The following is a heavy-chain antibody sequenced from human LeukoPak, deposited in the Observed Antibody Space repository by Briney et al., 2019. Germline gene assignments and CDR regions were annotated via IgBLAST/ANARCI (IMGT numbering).Heavy chain of an antibody. CDR3: ARDRGALWYDTSGFAFDI. D-gene: IGHD3-22*01. CDR2: ISSSSYI. CDR1: GFTFSRNS. V-gene: IGHV3-21*01. Sequence: GGSLRLSCAVSGFTFSRNSMNWVRQAPGKGLEWVSSISSSSYIFNADSVKGRFTISRDNAKKSLYLQMNSLRAEDTAVYYCARDRGALWYDTSGFAFDIWGQGTMVTVSS. J-gene: IGHJ3*02.